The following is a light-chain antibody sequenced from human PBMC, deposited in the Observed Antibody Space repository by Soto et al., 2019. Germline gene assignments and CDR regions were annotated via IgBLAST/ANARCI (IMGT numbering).Light chain of an antibody. CDR3: QQYNSYRDPT. CDR2: DAS. V-gene: IGKV1-5*01. Sequence: DIQMTQSPSTLSASVGDRVTITCRASPSISSWLAWYQQKPGKAPKLLIYDASSLESGVPSRFSGSGSVTEFTLTISSLQPDDFATYYCQQYNSYRDPTFGQGTKVDIK. J-gene: IGKJ1*01. CDR1: PSISSW.